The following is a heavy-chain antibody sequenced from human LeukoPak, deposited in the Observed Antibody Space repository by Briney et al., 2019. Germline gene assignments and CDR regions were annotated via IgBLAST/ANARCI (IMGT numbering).Heavy chain of an antibody. CDR2: INSNSGDT. Sequence: GASVKVSCKASGYTFTGYYIHWVRQAPGQGLEWMGWINSNSGDTNYAQKFQGRVTMTRDTSISTTYMELSTLRSDDKAVYYCARGPYCLPDCYSRPFFDYWGQGTLVTVSS. D-gene: IGHD2-21*02. CDR3: ARGPYCLPDCYSRPFFDY. CDR1: GYTFTGYY. J-gene: IGHJ4*02. V-gene: IGHV1-2*02.